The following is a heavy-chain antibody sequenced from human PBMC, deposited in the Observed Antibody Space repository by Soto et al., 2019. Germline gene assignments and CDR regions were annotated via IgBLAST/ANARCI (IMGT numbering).Heavy chain of an antibody. Sequence: GESLKISCKGSGYSFTSYWLGWGRQMPVKGLEWMGIIYPGDSDTRYSPSFQGQVTISADKSISTAYLQWSSLKASDTAMYYCARPTGIAVAGRGDYYYGMDVWGQGTTVTVSS. V-gene: IGHV5-51*01. D-gene: IGHD6-19*01. CDR1: GYSFTSYW. CDR3: ARPTGIAVAGRGDYYYGMDV. CDR2: IYPGDSDT. J-gene: IGHJ6*02.